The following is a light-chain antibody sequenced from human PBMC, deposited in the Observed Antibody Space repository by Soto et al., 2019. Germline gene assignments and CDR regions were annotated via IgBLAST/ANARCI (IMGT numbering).Light chain of an antibody. J-gene: IGLJ2*01. CDR1: NSNVGGGYD. V-gene: IGLV1-40*01. CDR2: ANN. Sequence: QPALTQPPSVSVAPGQTVTISCTGSNSNVGGGYDVHWYQQLPGSAPKLLIYANNNRPSGVPDRFSGSKSGTSASLAITGLKAKDEADYYCQSYDPILIVVFGEGTKLTVL. CDR3: QSYDPILIVV.